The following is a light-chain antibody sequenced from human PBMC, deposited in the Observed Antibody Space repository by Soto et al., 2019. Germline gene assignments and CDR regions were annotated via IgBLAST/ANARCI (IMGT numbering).Light chain of an antibody. Sequence: QSALTQPPSASGSPGQSVAISCSGTSGDVGGYNYVSWYQQHPGKAPKLIIYEVNKRPSGVPDRFSGSKSGNTASLTVSGLQAEDEADYYCSSYAGSGVFGEGTKVTVL. CDR3: SSYAGSGV. CDR1: SGDVGGYNY. CDR2: EVN. J-gene: IGLJ3*02. V-gene: IGLV2-8*01.